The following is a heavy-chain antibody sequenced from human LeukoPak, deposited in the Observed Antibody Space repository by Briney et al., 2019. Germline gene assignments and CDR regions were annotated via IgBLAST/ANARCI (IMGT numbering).Heavy chain of an antibody. CDR1: GYTFTSYY. D-gene: IGHD5-18*01. V-gene: IGHV1-46*01. CDR2: INPSGGST. Sequence: ASVKVSCKASGYTFTSYYMHWVRQAPGQGLERMGIINPSGGSTSYAQKFQGRVTMTRDTSTSTVYMELSSLRSEDTAVYYCARDPNPYSYGFVTRYWFDPWGQGTLVTVSS. CDR3: ARDPNPYSYGFVTRYWFDP. J-gene: IGHJ5*02.